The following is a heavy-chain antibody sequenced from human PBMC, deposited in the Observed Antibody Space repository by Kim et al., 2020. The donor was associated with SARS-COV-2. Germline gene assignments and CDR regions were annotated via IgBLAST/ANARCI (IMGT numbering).Heavy chain of an antibody. CDR2: IYYSGST. V-gene: IGHV4-39*01. D-gene: IGHD6-19*01. J-gene: IGHJ4*02. Sequence: SETLSLTCTVSGGSISSSSYYWGWIRQPPGKGLEWIGSIYYSGSTYYNPSLKSRVTISVDTSKNQFSLKLSSVTAADTAVYYCARGTPFEWLPPGVDYWGQGTLVTVSS. CDR1: GGSISSSSYY. CDR3: ARGTPFEWLPPGVDY.